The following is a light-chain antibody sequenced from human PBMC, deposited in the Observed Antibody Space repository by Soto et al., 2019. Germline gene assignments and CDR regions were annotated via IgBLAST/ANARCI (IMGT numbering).Light chain of an antibody. V-gene: IGLV6-57*02. Sequence: VTQPQSVSESPGKTVTISCTGSSGSIASNYVQWYQQRPGSAPTTVIYEDNQRPSGVPDRFSGSIDSSSNSASLTISGLKTEDEADYYCQSYDSSNVVFGGGTKLTVL. J-gene: IGLJ2*01. CDR2: EDN. CDR1: SGSIASNY. CDR3: QSYDSSNVV.